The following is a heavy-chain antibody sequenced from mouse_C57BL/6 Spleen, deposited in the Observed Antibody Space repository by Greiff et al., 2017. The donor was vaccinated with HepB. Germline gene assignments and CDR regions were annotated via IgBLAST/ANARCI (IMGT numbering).Heavy chain of an antibody. Sequence: VQLKESGPELVKPGASVKMSCKASGYTFTDYNMHWVKQSHGKSLEWIGYINPNNGGTSYNQKFKGKATLTVNKSSSTAYMELRSLTSEDSAVYYCARSDYYGSSLDYWGQGTTLTVSS. CDR3: ARSDYYGSSLDY. CDR1: GYTFTDYN. D-gene: IGHD1-1*01. V-gene: IGHV1-22*01. CDR2: INPNNGGT. J-gene: IGHJ2*01.